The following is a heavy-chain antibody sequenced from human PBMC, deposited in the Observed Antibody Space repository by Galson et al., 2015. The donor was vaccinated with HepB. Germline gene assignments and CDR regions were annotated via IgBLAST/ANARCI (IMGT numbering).Heavy chain of an antibody. CDR3: AKFVMVRGAVYFDY. D-gene: IGHD3-10*01. CDR1: GFTFSSYS. Sequence: SLRLSCAASGFTFSSYSMNWVRQAPGKGLEWVSYISSSSSTIYYADSVKGRFTISRGNAKNSLYPQMNSLRAEDTAVYYCAKFVMVRGAVYFDYWGQGTLVTVSS. J-gene: IGHJ4*02. CDR2: ISSSSSTI. V-gene: IGHV3-48*04.